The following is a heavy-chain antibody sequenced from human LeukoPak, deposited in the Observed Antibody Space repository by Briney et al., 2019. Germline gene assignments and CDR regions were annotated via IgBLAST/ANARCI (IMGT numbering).Heavy chain of an antibody. J-gene: IGHJ3*02. D-gene: IGHD6-19*01. CDR2: IYYSGST. Sequence: PSETLSLTCTVSGGSISSYYWSWIRQPPGKGLEWIGYIYYSGSTNYNPSLKSRVTLSVDTSKNQFSLKLSSVTAADTAVYYCAREVYAVAGTPGGAFDIWGQGTMVTVSS. CDR1: GGSISSYY. V-gene: IGHV4-59*12. CDR3: AREVYAVAGTPGGAFDI.